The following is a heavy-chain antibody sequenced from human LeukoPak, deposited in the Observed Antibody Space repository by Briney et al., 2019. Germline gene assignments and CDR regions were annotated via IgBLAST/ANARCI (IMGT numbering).Heavy chain of an antibody. CDR1: GFTFSSYA. CDR3: ARRSYGSGSTWFDP. CDR2: ISYDGSNK. V-gene: IGHV3-30-3*01. D-gene: IGHD3-10*01. Sequence: GRSLRLSCAASGFTFSSYAMHWVRQAPGKGLEWVAVISYDGSNKYYADSVKGRFTISRDNSKNTLYLQMNSLRAEDTAVYYCARRSYGSGSTWFDPWGQGTLVTVSS. J-gene: IGHJ5*02.